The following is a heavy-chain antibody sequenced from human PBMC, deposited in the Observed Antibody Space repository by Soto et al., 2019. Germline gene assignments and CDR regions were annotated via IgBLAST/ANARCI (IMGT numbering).Heavy chain of an antibody. CDR3: ASGHDAYKVRY. Sequence: QVQLQESGPGLVKPSQTLSLTCTVSGGSISSGGTGSYWTWIRQLPGKGLEWIGYIYYTGNTYYNRSLKSRPTISRDTSENQFSLKLTSVTAADAAVYFCASGHDAYKVRYWGQGTLVTVSS. D-gene: IGHD1-1*01. J-gene: IGHJ4*02. V-gene: IGHV4-31*03. CDR1: GGSISSGGTGSY. CDR2: IYYTGNT.